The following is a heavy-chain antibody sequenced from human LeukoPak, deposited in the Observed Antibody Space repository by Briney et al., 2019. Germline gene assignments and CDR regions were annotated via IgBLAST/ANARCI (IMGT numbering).Heavy chain of an antibody. CDR1: GFTFSSYA. Sequence: PGGSLRLSCAASGFTFSSYAMSWVRQAPGKGLEWVSVISGSGDRTFYADSVKGRFTISRDNSKNALYLRMNSLRAGDTAVYYCANPIYIAAPGSMYFDHYYGMDVWGQGTTITVSS. J-gene: IGHJ6*02. CDR3: ANPIYIAAPGSMYFDHYYGMDV. D-gene: IGHD6-13*01. V-gene: IGHV3-23*01. CDR2: ISGSGDRT.